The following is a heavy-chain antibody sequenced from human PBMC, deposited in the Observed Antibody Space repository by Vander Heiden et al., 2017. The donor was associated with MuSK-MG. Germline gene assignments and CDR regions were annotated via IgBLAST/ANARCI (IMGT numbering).Heavy chain of an antibody. J-gene: IGHJ4*02. CDR1: GFTFSNYW. V-gene: IGHV3-7*01. D-gene: IGHD3-10*01. CDR2: IKQDGSQR. Sequence: EVQLVESGGGLVQPGGSLRLSCAASGFTFSNYWMNWVRQAPGKGLEWVANIKQDGSQRYYVDSVKGRFTISRDNAKNSLYLQMNSLRAEDTALYYCARDLGRVFGDGLDSWGQGTLVTVSS. CDR3: ARDLGRVFGDGLDS.